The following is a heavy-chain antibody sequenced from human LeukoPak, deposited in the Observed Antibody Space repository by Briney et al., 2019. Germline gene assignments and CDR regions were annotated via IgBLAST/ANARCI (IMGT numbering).Heavy chain of an antibody. CDR1: WFTVSSSY. Sequence: QTGGSLRLSCAASWFTVSSSYMSWVRQAPGKGLEWVSIISTGGGSTSYADSVKGRFTISRDNSKNTLYLQMNSLGAEDTAVYYCAKRHGSGSNYFDYWGQGSLVTVSS. D-gene: IGHD3-10*01. CDR2: ISTGGGST. J-gene: IGHJ4*02. V-gene: IGHV3-53*01. CDR3: AKRHGSGSNYFDY.